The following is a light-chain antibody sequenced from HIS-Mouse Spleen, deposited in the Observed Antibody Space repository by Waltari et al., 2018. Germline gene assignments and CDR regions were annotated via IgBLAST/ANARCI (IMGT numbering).Light chain of an antibody. V-gene: IGLV8-61*01. CDR2: STN. CDR3: VLYMGSGIWV. Sequence: QTVVNQEPSFSVSPGGTVTLTWCFSSGSVSPTYYPSWYQQTPGQAPRTLIYSTNTRSSGVPDRFSGSILGNKAALTITGAQADDESDYYCVLYMGSGIWVFGGGTKLTVL. J-gene: IGLJ3*02. CDR1: SGSVSPTYY.